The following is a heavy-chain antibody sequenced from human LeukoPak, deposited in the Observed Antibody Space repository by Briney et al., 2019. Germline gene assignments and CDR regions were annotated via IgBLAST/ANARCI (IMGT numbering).Heavy chain of an antibody. D-gene: IGHD1-26*01. Sequence: SETLSLTCSVSGDSISSNYWTWIRQAPGEGLEWIGYVSSTGTTNTNPSLKSRVTISLDTSKNSISLKLSSVTAADTAVYYCARAAYSGSYHSDYWGQGTLVTVSS. J-gene: IGHJ4*02. CDR1: GDSISSNY. V-gene: IGHV4-59*01. CDR2: VSSTGTT. CDR3: ARAAYSGSYHSDY.